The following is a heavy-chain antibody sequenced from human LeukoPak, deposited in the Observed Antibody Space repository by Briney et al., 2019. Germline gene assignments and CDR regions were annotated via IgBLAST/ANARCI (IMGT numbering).Heavy chain of an antibody. CDR2: FDPEDGET. CDR3: ATGHSRAVGATLQYAFDI. V-gene: IGHV1-24*01. Sequence: ASVKVSCKVSGYTLTELSMHWVRQAPGKGLEWMGGFDPEDGETIYAQKFQGRVTMTEDTSTDTAYMELSSLRSEDTAVYYCATGHSRAVGATLQYAFDIWGQGTMVTVSS. CDR1: GYTLTELS. D-gene: IGHD1-26*01. J-gene: IGHJ3*02.